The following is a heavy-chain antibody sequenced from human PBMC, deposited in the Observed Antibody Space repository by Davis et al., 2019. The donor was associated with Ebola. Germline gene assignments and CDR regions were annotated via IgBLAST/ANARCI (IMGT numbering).Heavy chain of an antibody. J-gene: IGHJ5*02. V-gene: IGHV2-5*02. CDR1: GFSLSTSGVG. Sequence: SGPTLVKPTQTPTLTCTFSGFSLSTSGVGVGWIRQPPGKALEWLALIYWDDDKRYSPSLKSRLTITKDTSKNQVVLTMTNMDPVDTATYYCARINWNPVSGDWFDPWGQGTLVTVSS. CDR3: ARINWNPVSGDWFDP. D-gene: IGHD1-20*01. CDR2: IYWDDDK.